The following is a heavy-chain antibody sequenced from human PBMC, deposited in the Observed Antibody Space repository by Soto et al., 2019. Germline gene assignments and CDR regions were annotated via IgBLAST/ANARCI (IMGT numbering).Heavy chain of an antibody. CDR1: GDTFRNYA. V-gene: IGHV1-69*18. CDR2: IIPMFGTA. CDR3: ARESAAKTGLALDL. J-gene: IGHJ5*02. D-gene: IGHD3-16*01. Sequence: QVHLVQSGAEVKKPGSSVKVSCKASGDTFRNYAIDWVRQAPGQGLEWMGSIIPMFGTANYAQKFQARVTITADGATTIAFMGLISVTSEATAVYYCARESAAKTGLALDLWGQGTLITVSS.